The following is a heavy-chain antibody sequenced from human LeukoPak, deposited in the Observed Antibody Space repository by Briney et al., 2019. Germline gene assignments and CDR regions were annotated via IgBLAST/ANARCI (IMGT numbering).Heavy chain of an antibody. D-gene: IGHD3-3*01. CDR3: ARGSSAYYDFWSGYYPYYYMDV. Sequence: ASVKVSCKASGYTFTGYYMHWVRQAPGQGLEWMGWINPNSGGTNYAQKFQGRVTMTRDTSISTAYMELSRLRSDDTAVYYCARGSSAYYDFWSGYYPYYYMDVWGKGTTVTVSS. CDR2: INPNSGGT. J-gene: IGHJ6*03. V-gene: IGHV1-2*02. CDR1: GYTFTGYY.